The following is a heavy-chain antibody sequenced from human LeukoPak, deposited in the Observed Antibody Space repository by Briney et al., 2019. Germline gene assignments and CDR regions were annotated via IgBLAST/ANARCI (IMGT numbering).Heavy chain of an antibody. D-gene: IGHD3-10*01. V-gene: IGHV4-34*01. CDR1: GGSFSGYY. Sequence: SETLPLTCAVYGGSFSGYYWSWIRQPPGKGLEWIGEINHSGSTNYNPSLKSRVTISVDTSKNQFSLKLSSVTAADTAVYYCARLGVWFGELYYFDYWGQGTLVTVSS. CDR3: ARLGVWFGELYYFDY. J-gene: IGHJ4*02. CDR2: INHSGST.